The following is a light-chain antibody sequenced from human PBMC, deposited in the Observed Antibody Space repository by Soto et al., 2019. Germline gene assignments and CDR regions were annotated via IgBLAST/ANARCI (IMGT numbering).Light chain of an antibody. J-gene: IGKJ1*01. CDR2: GAS. CDR3: QQYYHWPRT. CDR1: QSVSSN. V-gene: IGKV3-15*01. Sequence: EIVMTQSPATLSVSPGERATLSCRASQSVSSNLAWYQQKPGQAPRLLIYGASTRDTGIPARFSGSGSVTEFTLTISSLQSEDFAVYYWQQYYHWPRTFGQGTKVEIK.